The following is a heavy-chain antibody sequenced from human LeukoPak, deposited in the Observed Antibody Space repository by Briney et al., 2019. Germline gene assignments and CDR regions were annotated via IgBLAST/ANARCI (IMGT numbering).Heavy chain of an antibody. CDR1: RFTVSSNY. V-gene: IGHV3-53*01. CDR3: ARADDFWSGADY. D-gene: IGHD3-3*01. J-gene: IGHJ4*02. CDR2: IYSGGST. Sequence: GGSLRLSCAASRFTVSSNYMSWVRQAPGKGLEWVSVIYSGGSTYYADSVKGRFTISRDNSKNTLYLQMNSLRAEDTAVYYCARADDFWSGADYWGQGTLVTVSS.